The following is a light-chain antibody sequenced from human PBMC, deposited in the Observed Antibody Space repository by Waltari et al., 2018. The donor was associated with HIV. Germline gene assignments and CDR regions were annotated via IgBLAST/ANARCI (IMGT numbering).Light chain of an antibody. Sequence: NFMLTQPHSVSESPGKTVTISCTRSSGSIASNYVQWYQQRPGSAPTTVIYEDNQRPSGVPDRFSCSIDSSSNSASLTISGLKTEDEADYYCQSYDSSIVVFGGGTKLTVL. CDR3: QSYDSSIVV. CDR1: SGSIASNY. V-gene: IGLV6-57*04. CDR2: EDN. J-gene: IGLJ2*01.